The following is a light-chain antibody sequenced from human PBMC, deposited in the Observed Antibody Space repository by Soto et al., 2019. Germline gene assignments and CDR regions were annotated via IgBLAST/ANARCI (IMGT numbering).Light chain of an antibody. CDR3: AAWDDSLKV. CDR2: RNN. CDR1: SSNIGSNY. Sequence: QSLPTQPPSASGTPGPRVTISCSGSSSNIGSNYVYWYQQLPGTAPKLLIYRNNQRPSGVPDRFSGSKSGTSASLAISGLRSEDEADYYCAAWDDSLKVFGTGTKVTVL. V-gene: IGLV1-47*01. J-gene: IGLJ1*01.